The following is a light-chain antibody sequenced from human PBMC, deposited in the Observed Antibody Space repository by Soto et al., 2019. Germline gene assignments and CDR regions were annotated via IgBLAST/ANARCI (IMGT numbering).Light chain of an antibody. CDR2: WAS. CDR1: QTVLYTSNNENY. V-gene: IGKV4-1*01. Sequence: DIVMTQSPESLAVSLGERATINCKSSQTVLYTSNNENYLAWYQQKPGQPPKLLIYWASTRESGVPDRFSGSGSRTEFTLTISSLQAEDVAVYYCQQYYSTPYTFGQGTKLEIK. CDR3: QQYYSTPYT. J-gene: IGKJ2*01.